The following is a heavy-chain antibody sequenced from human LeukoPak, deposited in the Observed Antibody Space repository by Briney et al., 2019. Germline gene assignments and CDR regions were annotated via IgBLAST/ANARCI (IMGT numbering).Heavy chain of an antibody. V-gene: IGHV4-31*03. J-gene: IGHJ3*02. CDR3: ARSGRYWVVVPSWLLGAFDI. CDR2: IYYSGST. D-gene: IGHD2-21*01. CDR1: GGSISSGGYY. Sequence: PSQTLSLTCTVSGGSISSGGYYWSWIRQHPGKGLEWIGYIYYSGSTYYNPSLKSRVTISVDTSKNQFSLKLSSVTAADTAVYYCARSGRYWVVVPSWLLGAFDIWGQGTMVTVSS.